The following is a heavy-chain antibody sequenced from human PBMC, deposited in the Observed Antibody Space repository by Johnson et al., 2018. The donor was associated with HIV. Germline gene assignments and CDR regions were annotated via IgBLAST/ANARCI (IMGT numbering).Heavy chain of an antibody. CDR1: GFTFDDYT. CDR2: ISWDGGST. CDR3: ARVGGATGAFDI. D-gene: IGHD1-26*01. V-gene: IGHV3-43*01. Sequence: LLVESGGVVVQPGGSLRLSCAASGFTFDDYTMHWVRQAPGKGLEWVSLISWDGGSTYYADSVKGRFTISRDNSKNSLYLQMNSLRTEDTAVYYCARVGGATGAFDIWGQGTMVTVSS. J-gene: IGHJ3*02.